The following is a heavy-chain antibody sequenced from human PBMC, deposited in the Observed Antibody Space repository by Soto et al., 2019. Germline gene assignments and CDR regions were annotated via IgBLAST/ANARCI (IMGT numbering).Heavy chain of an antibody. Sequence: TLSLTCAVSGGSISNGGYSWSWIRQPPGKGLEWIGYIYHSGSTYYNPSLKSRVTISVDRSKNQFSLKLSSVTAADTAVYYCARADGYRWFDPWGQGTLVTVSS. CDR1: GGSISNGGYS. D-gene: IGHD5-18*01. CDR3: ARADGYRWFDP. CDR2: IYHSGST. V-gene: IGHV4-30-2*01. J-gene: IGHJ5*02.